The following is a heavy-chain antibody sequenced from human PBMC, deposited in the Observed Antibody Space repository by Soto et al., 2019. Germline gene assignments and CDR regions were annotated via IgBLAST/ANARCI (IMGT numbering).Heavy chain of an antibody. Sequence: QVQLEQSGAAVKKPGASVKVSCKASGYTFTSYGIRWVRQAPGQGLEWMGWINPYNGTTNYAQKLQGRVTMTTDTSTNKAYMELRSLRSDDKAVSYGSRDWFGIDYWGQGHLVTVSS. CDR1: GYTFTSYG. V-gene: IGHV1-18*01. CDR3: SRDWFGIDY. CDR2: INPYNGTT. D-gene: IGHD3-16*01. J-gene: IGHJ4*02.